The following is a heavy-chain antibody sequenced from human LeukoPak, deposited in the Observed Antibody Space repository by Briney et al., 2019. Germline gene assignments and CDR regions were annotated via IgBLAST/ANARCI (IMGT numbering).Heavy chain of an antibody. CDR3: ASASSHRIAAGGDY. V-gene: IGHV3-74*01. CDR1: GFTFSNYW. J-gene: IGHJ4*02. Sequence: GGSLRLSCAASGFTFSNYWMHWVRQAPGKGLVWVSRINSDGSSRNYADCVKGRFTISRDNAKNTLYLQMNSLRAEDTAVYYCASASSHRIAAGGDYWGQGTLVTVSS. D-gene: IGHD6-13*01. CDR2: INSDGSSR.